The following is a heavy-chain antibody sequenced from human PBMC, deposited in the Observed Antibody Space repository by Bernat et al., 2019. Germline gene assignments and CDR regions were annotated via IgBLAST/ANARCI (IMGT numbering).Heavy chain of an antibody. CDR2: IYYSGVT. Sequence: QVQLQESGPGLVKPSQTLSLTCTVPGGSISSGGNYWSWIRLHPEKGLEWIGYIYYSGVTYYSPSLKSRVTMSVDTSKNQFSLKLSSVTAADTAVYYCASLALPYYFDYWGQGTLVTVSS. CDR3: ASLALPYYFDY. CDR1: GGSISSGGNY. V-gene: IGHV4-31*03. J-gene: IGHJ4*02.